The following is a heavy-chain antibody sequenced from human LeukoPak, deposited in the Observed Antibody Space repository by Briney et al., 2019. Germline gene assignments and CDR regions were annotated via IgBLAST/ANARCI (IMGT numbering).Heavy chain of an antibody. Sequence: SETLSLTCAVYGGAFSGYYWSWIRQPPGKGLEWIGEINHSGSTNYNPSLKSLVTISVDTSKNQFSLKMSSVTAADTAVYYCARASPRRRAVAGTPFDYWGQGTLVTVSS. D-gene: IGHD6-13*01. CDR1: GGAFSGYY. J-gene: IGHJ4*02. CDR3: ARASPRRRAVAGTPFDY. V-gene: IGHV4-34*01. CDR2: INHSGST.